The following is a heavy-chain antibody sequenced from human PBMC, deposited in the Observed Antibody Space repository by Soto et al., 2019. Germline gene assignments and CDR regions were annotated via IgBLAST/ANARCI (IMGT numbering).Heavy chain of an antibody. CDR2: IYYSGST. Sequence: SETLSLTCTVSGGSISSGDYYWSWIRQPPGKGLEWIGYIYYSGSTYYNPSLKSRVTISVDTSKNQFSLKLSSVTAADTAVYYCASWSIVQLLHAFDYWGQGTLVTVSS. D-gene: IGHD5-18*01. V-gene: IGHV4-30-4*01. CDR1: GGSISSGDYY. J-gene: IGHJ4*02. CDR3: ASWSIVQLLHAFDY.